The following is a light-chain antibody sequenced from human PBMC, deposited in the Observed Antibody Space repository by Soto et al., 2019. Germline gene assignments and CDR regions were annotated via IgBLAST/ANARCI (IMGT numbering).Light chain of an antibody. CDR3: SAWDDSLNRPV. CDR2: DNY. Sequence: QSVLTQAPSASGAPGQRVTMSCSGSRSNIGTNTVNWYQQRPGTPPKFLIYDNYRRPSGVPDRFSGSQSGTSASLAINGLQSEVEAYYYCSAWDDSLNRPVFGGGTKLTVL. J-gene: IGLJ2*01. V-gene: IGLV1-44*01. CDR1: RSNIGTNT.